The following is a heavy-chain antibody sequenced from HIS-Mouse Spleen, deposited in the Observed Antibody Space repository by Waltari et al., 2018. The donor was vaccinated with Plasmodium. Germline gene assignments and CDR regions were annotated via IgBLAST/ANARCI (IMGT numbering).Heavy chain of an antibody. CDR3: ASSWYWYFDL. J-gene: IGHJ2*01. CDR2: IKQDGSEK. Sequence: EVQLVESGGGLVQPGGSLRLPCAACGFRFRSYWRSWVRQAPGKGLEWVANIKQDGSEKYYVDSVKGRFTISRDNAKNSLYLQMNSLRAEDTAVYYCASSWYWYFDLWGRGTLVTVSS. V-gene: IGHV3-7*01. D-gene: IGHD6-13*01. CDR1: GFRFRSYW.